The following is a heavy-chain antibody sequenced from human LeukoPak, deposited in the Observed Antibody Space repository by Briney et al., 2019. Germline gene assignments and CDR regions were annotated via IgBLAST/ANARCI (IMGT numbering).Heavy chain of an antibody. CDR3: ARAVRDPYYYYGMDV. Sequence: GGSLRLSCAASGFTVSSNYTSWVRQAPGKGLEWVSVIYSGGSTYYADSVKGRFTISRDNSKNTLYLQMNSLRAEDTAVYYCARAVRDPYYYYGMDVWGQGTTVTVSS. CDR2: IYSGGST. V-gene: IGHV3-66*01. J-gene: IGHJ6*02. D-gene: IGHD4-17*01. CDR1: GFTVSSNY.